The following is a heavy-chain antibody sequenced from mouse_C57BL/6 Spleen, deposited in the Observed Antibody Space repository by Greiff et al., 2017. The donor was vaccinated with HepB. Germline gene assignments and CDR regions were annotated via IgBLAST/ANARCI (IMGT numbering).Heavy chain of an antibody. Sequence: EVKLMESGAELVRPGASVKLSCTASGFNIKDDYMHWVKQRPEQGLEWIGWIDPENGDTEYASKFQGKATITADTSSNTAYLQLSSLTSEDTAVYYCARGDYDGLLYAMDYWGQGTSVTVSS. D-gene: IGHD2-4*01. CDR3: ARGDYDGLLYAMDY. CDR2: IDPENGDT. V-gene: IGHV14-4*01. J-gene: IGHJ4*01. CDR1: GFNIKDDY.